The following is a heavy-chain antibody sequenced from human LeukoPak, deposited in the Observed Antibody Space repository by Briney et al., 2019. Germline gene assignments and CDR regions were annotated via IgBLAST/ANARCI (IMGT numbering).Heavy chain of an antibody. D-gene: IGHD3-16*02. CDR1: GYTFINYG. Sequence: GASVTVSCKASGYTFINYGITWVRQAPGQGLEWMGWISPYNGNTKYLQKLQGRVTMTTDTFTSTAYMELRSLRSDDTAVYYCARKYYDYVWGSYRYAYFDYWGQGTLVTVSS. CDR3: ARKYYDYVWGSYRYAYFDY. J-gene: IGHJ4*02. V-gene: IGHV1-18*01. CDR2: ISPYNGNT.